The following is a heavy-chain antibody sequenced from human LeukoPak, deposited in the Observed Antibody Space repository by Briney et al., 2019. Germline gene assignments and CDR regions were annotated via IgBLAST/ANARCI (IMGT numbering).Heavy chain of an antibody. CDR3: AKDASVGEKWLGWFDP. V-gene: IGHV3-23*01. CDR1: GFTFSSYA. CDR2: ISGSGGST. D-gene: IGHD6-19*01. J-gene: IGHJ5*02. Sequence: GGSLRLSCAASGFTFSSYAMSWVRQAPGKGLEWVSAISGSGGSTYYADSVKGRFTISRDNSKKTLYLQMNSMRAEDTALYYCAKDASVGEKWLGWFDPWGQGTLVTVSS.